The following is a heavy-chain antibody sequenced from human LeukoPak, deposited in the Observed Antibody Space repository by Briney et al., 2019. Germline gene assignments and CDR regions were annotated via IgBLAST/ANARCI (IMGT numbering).Heavy chain of an antibody. CDR2: INHSGST. CDR3: ARGTTYYYDSSGYYYY. CDR1: GGSFSGYY. Sequence: PSETLSLTCAVYGGSFSGYYWSWIRQPPGKGLEWIGEINHSGSTNYNPPLKSRVTISVDTSKNQFSLKLSSVTAADTAVYYCARGTTYYYDSSGYYYYWGQGTLVTVSS. D-gene: IGHD3-22*01. J-gene: IGHJ4*02. V-gene: IGHV4-34*01.